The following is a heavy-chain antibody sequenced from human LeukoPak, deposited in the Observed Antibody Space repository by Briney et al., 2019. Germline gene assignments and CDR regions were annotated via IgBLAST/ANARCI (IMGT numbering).Heavy chain of an antibody. Sequence: ASVKVSCKASGYTFTGYYTHWVRQAPGQGLEWMGRINPNSGGTNSAQKFQGRVTMTRDTSISTAYMELTRLRSDDTAVYYCARGDTVTTGPFDYWGQGTLVTVSS. D-gene: IGHD4-17*01. CDR2: INPNSGGT. CDR3: ARGDTVTTGPFDY. CDR1: GYTFTGYY. V-gene: IGHV1-2*06. J-gene: IGHJ4*02.